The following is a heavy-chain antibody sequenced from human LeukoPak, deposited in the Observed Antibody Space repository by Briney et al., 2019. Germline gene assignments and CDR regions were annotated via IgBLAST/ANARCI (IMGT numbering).Heavy chain of an antibody. CDR1: GGTFSSYA. Sequence: GASVKVSCKASGGTFSSYAISWVRQAPGQGLEWMGGIIPIFGTANYAQKFQGRVTITTDESTSAAYMELSSLRSEDTAVYYCARDGAYCSSTSCYTSYYYYYYMDVWGKGTTVTVSS. CDR2: IIPIFGTA. CDR3: ARDGAYCSSTSCYTSYYYYYYMDV. J-gene: IGHJ6*03. V-gene: IGHV1-69*05. D-gene: IGHD2-2*02.